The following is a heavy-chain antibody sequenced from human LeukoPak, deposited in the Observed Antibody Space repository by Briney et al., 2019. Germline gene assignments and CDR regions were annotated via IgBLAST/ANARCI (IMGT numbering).Heavy chain of an antibody. J-gene: IGHJ3*01. CDR1: GFSFSSYG. V-gene: IGHV3-30*18. Sequence: GRSLRLSCAASGFSFSSYGMHWVRQAPGKWLEWVAVISYDRSNKYYEDSVKGRFTISRDNSKNTLYLQMNSLRLEDTAVYYCAKDNNGAAAGIIPGSFDLWGQGTMVTVSS. D-gene: IGHD6-13*01. CDR3: AKDNNGAAAGIIPGSFDL. CDR2: ISYDRSNK.